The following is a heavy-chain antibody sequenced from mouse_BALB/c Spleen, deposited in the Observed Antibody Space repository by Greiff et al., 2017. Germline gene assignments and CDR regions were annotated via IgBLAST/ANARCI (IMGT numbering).Heavy chain of an antibody. D-gene: IGHD1-2*01. J-gene: IGHJ2*01. CDR3: ARSGPLLRPFDY. CDR2: IYPGNVNT. V-gene: IGHV1S56*01. Sequence: QVQLQQSGPELVKPGASVRISCKASGYTFTSYYIHWVKQRPGQGLEWIGWIYPGNVNTKYNEKFKGKATLTADKSSSTAYMQLSSLTSEDSAVYFCARSGPLLRPFDYWGQGTTLTVSS. CDR1: GYTFTSYY.